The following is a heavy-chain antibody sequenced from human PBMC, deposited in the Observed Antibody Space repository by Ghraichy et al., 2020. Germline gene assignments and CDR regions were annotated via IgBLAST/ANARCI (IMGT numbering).Heavy chain of an antibody. CDR2: IRTKPNNYAT. CDR1: GFIFSEFA. Sequence: GGSLRLSCAASGFIFSEFAMYWVRQAPGKGLECIGRIRTKPNNYATTCAASVKGRFTISRDDSKNTMYLQMKSLKTEDTAVYYCSRPGFGELQNAFDVWGHGTIVTVSS. J-gene: IGHJ3*01. D-gene: IGHD3-10*01. V-gene: IGHV3-73*01. CDR3: SRPGFGELQNAFDV.